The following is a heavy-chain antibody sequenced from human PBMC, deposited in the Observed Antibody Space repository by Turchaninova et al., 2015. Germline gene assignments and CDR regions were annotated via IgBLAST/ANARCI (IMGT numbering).Heavy chain of an antibody. Sequence: QIQLVQSGTEVKKPGASVKVSCQASGYTFRTYGISWVRPAPGPGLVGMGRTSANNSDIKDVPKLQGRGNMTTDTSTSTAYMELRDLRSDDTAVYFCARDFVSDYVYDYWGQGTLVTVSS. CDR1: GYTFRTYG. J-gene: IGHJ4*02. CDR3: ARDFVSDYVYDY. CDR2: TSANNSDI. V-gene: IGHV1-18*01. D-gene: IGHD4-17*01.